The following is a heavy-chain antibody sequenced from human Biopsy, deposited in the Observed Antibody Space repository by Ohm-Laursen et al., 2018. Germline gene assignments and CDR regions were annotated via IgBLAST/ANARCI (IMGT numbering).Heavy chain of an antibody. D-gene: IGHD4-23*01. J-gene: IGHJ4*02. CDR1: GGSFTGHY. CDR2: VTYTGYT. CDR3: ARGSNDFGGLYFPR. Sequence: SETLSLTCTVSGGSFTGHYWSRNRPPPGKGLVWIGHVTYTGYTSYNASHKSRVTISVDTSRNHFSLRLSSLTAADTAVYYCARGSNDFGGLYFPRWGQGTLLTVSS. V-gene: IGHV4-59*11.